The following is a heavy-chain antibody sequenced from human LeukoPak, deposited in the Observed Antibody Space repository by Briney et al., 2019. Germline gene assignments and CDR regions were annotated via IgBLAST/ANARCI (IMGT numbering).Heavy chain of an antibody. D-gene: IGHD2-21*02. CDR2: INPNSGGT. CDR3: ARAVVTAIPLYYYYGMDV. CDR1: GYTFTGYY. J-gene: IGHJ6*02. V-gene: IGHV1-2*02. Sequence: ASVKVSCKASGYTFTGYYMHWVRQAPGQGLEWMGWINPNSGGTNYAQKFQGRVTMTRDTSISTAYMELSRLRSDDTAVYYCARAVVTAIPLYYYYGMDVWGQGTTVTVSS.